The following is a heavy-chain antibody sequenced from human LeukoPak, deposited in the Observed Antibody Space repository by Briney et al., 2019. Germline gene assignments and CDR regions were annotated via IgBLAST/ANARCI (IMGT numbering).Heavy chain of an antibody. CDR2: INHSGST. J-gene: IGHJ3*02. CDR3: ASGQDAFDI. Sequence: NPSETLSLTCAVYGGSFSGYYWSWIRQPPGKGLEWIGEINHSGSTNYNPSLKSRVTISEDTSKNQSSLKLSSVTAADTAVYYCASGQDAFDIRGQGTMVTVSS. CDR1: GGSFSGYY. V-gene: IGHV4-34*01.